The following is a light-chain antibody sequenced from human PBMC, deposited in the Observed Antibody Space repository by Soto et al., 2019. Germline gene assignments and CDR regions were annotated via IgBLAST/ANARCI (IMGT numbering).Light chain of an antibody. Sequence: DIVMTQSPDSLAVSLGERATINCKSSQSVVHSSNNKNYLVWYRQKPGQPPKLLIYWASTRESGVPDRFSGSGSGTDFTLTISSLQAEDVAVYYCQQYYSTPFTFGPGTKVDIK. CDR3: QQYYSTPFT. CDR2: WAS. J-gene: IGKJ3*01. V-gene: IGKV4-1*01. CDR1: QSVVHSSNNKNY.